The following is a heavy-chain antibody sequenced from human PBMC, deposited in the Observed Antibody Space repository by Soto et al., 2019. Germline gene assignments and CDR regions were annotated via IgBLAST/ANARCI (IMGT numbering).Heavy chain of an antibody. V-gene: IGHV1-24*01. CDR3: ATYSPGEGMDV. CDR2: FDPEDGET. J-gene: IGHJ6*02. D-gene: IGHD7-27*01. CDR1: GYTLTELS. Sequence: VASVKVSCKVSGYTLTELSMHWVRQAPGKGLELMGGFDPEDGETIYAQKFQGRVTMTEDTSTDTAYMELSSLRSEDTAVYYCATYSPGEGMDVWGQGTTVTVSS.